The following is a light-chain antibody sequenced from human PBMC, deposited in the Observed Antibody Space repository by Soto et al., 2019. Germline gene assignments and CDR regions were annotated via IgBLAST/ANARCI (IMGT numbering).Light chain of an antibody. Sequence: QSVLTQPPSVSAAPRQRVTISCSGSTPNIGNNAVNWYQLLPGKAPKLLIYYDDLLPSGVSDRFSGSKSGTSASLAISGLQSEDEANYFRSAWDDSLNGPVFGGGTKLTVL. CDR2: YDD. J-gene: IGLJ2*01. V-gene: IGLV1-36*01. CDR1: TPNIGNNA. CDR3: SAWDDSLNGPV.